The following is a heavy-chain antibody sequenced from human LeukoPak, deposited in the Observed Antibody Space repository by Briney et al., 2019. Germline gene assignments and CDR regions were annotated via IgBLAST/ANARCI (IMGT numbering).Heavy chain of an antibody. CDR2: IIPIFGTA. D-gene: IGHD5-24*01. CDR1: GGTFSSYA. J-gene: IGHJ5*02. V-gene: IGHV1-69*05. CDR3: AREMAPNWFDP. Sequence: SVKVSCKASGGTFSSYAISWVRQAPGQGLEWMGGIIPIFGTANHAQKFQGRVTISTDESTTTAYMELSSLRSEDTAVYYCAREMAPNWFDPWGQGTLVTVSS.